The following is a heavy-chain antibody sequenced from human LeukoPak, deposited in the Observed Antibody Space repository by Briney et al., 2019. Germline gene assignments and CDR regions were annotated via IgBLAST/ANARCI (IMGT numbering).Heavy chain of an antibody. V-gene: IGHV1-2*02. CDR3: VRDRCTNGVCYGDDAFDI. D-gene: IGHD2-8*01. CDR1: GYTFTGYY. J-gene: IGHJ3*02. Sequence: ASVKVSCKASGYTFTGYYMHWVRQAPGQGLEWMGWINPNSGGTNYAQKFQGRVTMTRDTSISTAYMELSRLRSDDTAVYYCVRDRCTNGVCYGDDAFDIWGQGTMVTVSS. CDR2: INPNSGGT.